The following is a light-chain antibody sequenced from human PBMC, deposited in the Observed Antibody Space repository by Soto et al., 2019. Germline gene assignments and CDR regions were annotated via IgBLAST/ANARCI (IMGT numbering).Light chain of an antibody. Sequence: EIVMTQSPATLSVSPGERATLSCSASQGVNTNIAWYQQKPGQVPRLLIYGASTRATGIPARFSGSGSGTEFTLTISSLQSEDFAVYYCQQYNNWPPWTFGQGTKVEIK. J-gene: IGKJ1*01. CDR1: QGVNTN. CDR3: QQYNNWPPWT. CDR2: GAS. V-gene: IGKV3-15*01.